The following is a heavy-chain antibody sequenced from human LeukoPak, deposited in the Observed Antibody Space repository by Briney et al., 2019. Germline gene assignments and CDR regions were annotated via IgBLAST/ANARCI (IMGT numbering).Heavy chain of an antibody. J-gene: IGHJ1*01. D-gene: IGHD6-13*01. V-gene: IGHV4-34*01. Sequence: SETLSLTCAVYGGSFSGYYWSWIRQPPGKGLEWIGEINHSGSTNYNLSLKSRVTISVDTSKNQFSLKLSSVTAADTAVYYCARGYGIAAAGYRHWGQGTLVTVSS. CDR2: INHSGST. CDR1: GGSFSGYY. CDR3: ARGYGIAAAGYRH.